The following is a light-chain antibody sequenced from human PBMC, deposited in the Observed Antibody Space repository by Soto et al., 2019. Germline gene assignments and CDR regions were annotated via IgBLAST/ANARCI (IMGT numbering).Light chain of an antibody. CDR1: TGAVTSNHH. CDR2: DTS. CDR3: LLSYNAARV. Sequence: AVVTQEPSLTVSPGGTVTLTCGSSTGAVTSNHHPYWFQQKAGQAPRTLIYDTSNKHSWTPARFSGSLLGDKAALTLSGAQPEDESQYYCLLSYNAARVFGGGNKLTVL. J-gene: IGLJ2*01. V-gene: IGLV7-46*01.